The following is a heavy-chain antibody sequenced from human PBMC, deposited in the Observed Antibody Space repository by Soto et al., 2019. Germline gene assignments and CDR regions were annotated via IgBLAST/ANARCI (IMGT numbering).Heavy chain of an antibody. CDR2: INPNSGGT. CDR3: ARGAAYYEFWSGTGPNYYMDV. Sequence: GASVKVSCKASGYTFTGYYMHWVRQAPGQGLEWMGWINPNSGGTNYAQKFQGWVTMTRDTSISTAYMELSRLRSDDTAVYYCARGAAYYEFWSGTGPNYYMDVWGKGSTVTVSS. CDR1: GYTFTGYY. D-gene: IGHD3-3*01. J-gene: IGHJ6*03. V-gene: IGHV1-2*04.